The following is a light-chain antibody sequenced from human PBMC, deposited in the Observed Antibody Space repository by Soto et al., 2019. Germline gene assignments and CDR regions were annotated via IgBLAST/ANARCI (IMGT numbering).Light chain of an antibody. CDR2: GAS. CDR1: QSVNSDS. V-gene: IGKV3-20*01. CDR3: QQYGSSLT. J-gene: IGKJ1*01. Sequence: IVMTQSPATLSVSPGERATLSCRASQSVNSDSLAWYQQKPGQAPRLLISGASTRATGIPDRFRGSGSGTDFTLTISRLEPEDFAVYWCQQYGSSLTFGQGAKVDI.